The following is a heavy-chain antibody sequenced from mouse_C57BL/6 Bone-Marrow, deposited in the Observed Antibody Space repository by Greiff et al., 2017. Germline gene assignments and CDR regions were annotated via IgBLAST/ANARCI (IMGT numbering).Heavy chain of an antibody. CDR2: INPNNGGT. V-gene: IGHV1-26*01. J-gene: IGHJ3*01. CDR3: ATIDYDPAWFAY. D-gene: IGHD2-4*01. Sequence: EVQLQQSGPELVKPGASVKISCKASGYTFTDYYMNWVKQSHGKSLEWIGDINPNNGGTSYNQKFKGKATLTVDKSSSTAYMELSSLTSEVSAVYYCATIDYDPAWFAYWGQGTLVTVSA. CDR1: GYTFTDYY.